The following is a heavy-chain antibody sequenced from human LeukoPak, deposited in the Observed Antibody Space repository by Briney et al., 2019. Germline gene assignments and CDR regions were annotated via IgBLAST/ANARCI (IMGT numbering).Heavy chain of an antibody. V-gene: IGHV4-39*07. J-gene: IGHJ4*02. CDR2: IYYSGGT. D-gene: IGHD5-18*01. CDR1: GGSISSSSYY. Sequence: SETLSFTCTVSGGSISSSSYYWGWIRQPPGKGLEWIGSIYYSGGTYYNPSLKSRVTISVDTSKNQFSLKLSSVTAADTAVYYCARAAIKLYSYPFDYWGQGTLVTVSS. CDR3: ARAAIKLYSYPFDY.